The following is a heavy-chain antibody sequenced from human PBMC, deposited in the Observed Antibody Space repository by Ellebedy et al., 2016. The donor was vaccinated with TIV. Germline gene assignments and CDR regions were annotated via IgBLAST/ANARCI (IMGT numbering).Heavy chain of an antibody. CDR2: ISGSSRTI. CDR1: GFPFSSEW. V-gene: IGHV3-48*04. J-gene: IGHJ4*02. Sequence: GESLKISCAASGFPFSSEWVNWVRQAPGKGLEWISYISGSSRTIYYADSVKGRFTISRDNAENSLYLQMNSLRAEDTAMYYCARGDDCSGGTCYRGPFDFWGQGTLVTVSS. CDR3: ARGDDCSGGTCYRGPFDF. D-gene: IGHD2-15*01.